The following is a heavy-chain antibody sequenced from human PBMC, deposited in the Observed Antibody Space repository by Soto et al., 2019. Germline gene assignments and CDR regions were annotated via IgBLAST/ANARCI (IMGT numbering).Heavy chain of an antibody. V-gene: IGHV1-69*08. D-gene: IGHD2-8*02. CDR1: GGTFSSYT. J-gene: IGHJ1*01. CDR3: ARESSTGEYFQH. CDR2: IIPILGIA. Sequence: QVQLVQSGAEVKKPGSPVKVSCKASGGTFSSYTISWVRQAPGQGLEWMGRIIPILGIANYAQKFQGRVTITADKSTSTAYMELSSLRSEDTAVYYCARESSTGEYFQHWGQGTLVTVSS.